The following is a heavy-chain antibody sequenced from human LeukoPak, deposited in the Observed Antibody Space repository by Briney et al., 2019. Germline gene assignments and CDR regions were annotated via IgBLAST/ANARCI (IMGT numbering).Heavy chain of an antibody. CDR1: GLTFSDYH. V-gene: IGHV3-53*01. Sequence: GGSLRLSCATAGLTFSDYHMTWIRQAPGKVLEWDSVICSGGSTYYAEYVKGRFTISRRNSKNTQYLQLSSLGAEDPAVYYYARDNLRFGYYGMDVWGQGNTVTDSS. D-gene: IGHD3-10*01. CDR2: ICSGGST. J-gene: IGHJ6*02. CDR3: ARDNLRFGYYGMDV.